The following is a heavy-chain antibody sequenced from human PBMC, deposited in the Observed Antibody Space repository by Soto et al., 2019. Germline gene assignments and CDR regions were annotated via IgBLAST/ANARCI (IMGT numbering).Heavy chain of an antibody. J-gene: IGHJ6*02. CDR2: INSDGSST. D-gene: IGHD1-26*01. V-gene: IGHV3-74*01. CDR3: ARGSPGPIVGGYYYYYGMDV. Sequence: GGSLRLSCAASGFTFSSYWMHWVRQAPGKGLVWVSRINSDGSSTSYADSVKGRFTISRDNAKNTLYLQMNSLRAEDTAVYYCARGSPGPIVGGYYYYYGMDVWGQGTTVTVSS. CDR1: GFTFSSYW.